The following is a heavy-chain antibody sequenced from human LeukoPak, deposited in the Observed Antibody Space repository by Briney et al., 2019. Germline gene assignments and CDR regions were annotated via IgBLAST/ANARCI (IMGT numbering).Heavy chain of an antibody. CDR3: ARVMTIHWGPFDI. CDR1: GGSISSGSYY. V-gene: IGHV4-61*10. D-gene: IGHD7-27*01. Sequence: SQTLSLTCTVSGGSISSGSYYWSWIRQPAGKGLEWIGYIYYSGSTNYNPSLKSRVTISVDTSKNQFSLKLSSVTAADTAVYYCARVMTIHWGPFDIWGQGTMVTVSS. CDR2: IYYSGST. J-gene: IGHJ3*02.